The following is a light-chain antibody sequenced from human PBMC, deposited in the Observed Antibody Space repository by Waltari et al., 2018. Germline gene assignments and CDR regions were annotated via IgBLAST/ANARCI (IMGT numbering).Light chain of an antibody. Sequence: QSALTQPASVSGSPGQSVSISCTGTSNDVGGYGYVSWYQPFPGKAPNLMIYEVSYRPSGVCSRSAGSKSGNTASLTISGLQAEDEAVYYCSSHTSTVPHVFGTGTKVTVV. CDR1: SNDVGGYGY. CDR2: EVS. V-gene: IGLV2-14*01. J-gene: IGLJ1*01. CDR3: SSHTSTVPHV.